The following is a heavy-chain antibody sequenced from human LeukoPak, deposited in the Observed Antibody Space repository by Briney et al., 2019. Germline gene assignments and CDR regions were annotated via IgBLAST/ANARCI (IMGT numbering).Heavy chain of an antibody. D-gene: IGHD3-3*02. CDR1: GFTFSSYA. CDR3: AKPGHWVIFGVVIVKNYYYYMDV. V-gene: IGHV3-23*01. J-gene: IGHJ6*03. CDR2: ISGSGGST. Sequence: PGGSLRLSCAASGFTFSSYAMSWVRQAPGKGLEWVSGISGSGGSTYYADSVKGRFTISRDNSKNTLYLQMNSLRAEDTAVYYCAKPGHWVIFGVVIVKNYYYYMDVWGKGTTVTVSS.